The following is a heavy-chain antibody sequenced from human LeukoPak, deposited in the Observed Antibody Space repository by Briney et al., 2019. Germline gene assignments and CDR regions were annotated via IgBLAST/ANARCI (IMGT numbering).Heavy chain of an antibody. J-gene: IGHJ5*02. CDR1: GYTFSSYG. CDR2: VSAYNGDT. Sequence: ASVKVSCKTSGYTFSSYGITWVRQAPGQGLEWMGWVSAYNGDTKYAQKLQDRVTMTTDTSTTTAYMELRSLRSDDTAVYYCARGILADDIMTGPWGQRTRVTVSS. V-gene: IGHV1-18*01. D-gene: IGHD3-9*01. CDR3: ARGILADDIMTGP.